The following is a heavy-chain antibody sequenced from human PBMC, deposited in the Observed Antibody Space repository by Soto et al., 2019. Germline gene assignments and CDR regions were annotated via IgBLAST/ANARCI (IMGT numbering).Heavy chain of an antibody. CDR1: GGSISSGGYY. D-gene: IGHD2-2*03. J-gene: IGHJ4*02. CDR3: AREGNLGRWIQPLDS. Sequence: SETLSLTCTVSGGSISSGGYYWSWIRQHPGKGLEWIGYIYYSGSTYYNQSLKSRVTISVDTSKNQFSLKLSSVTASDTAVYYCAREGNLGRWIQPLDSWGQGTLVTVS. CDR2: IYYSGST. V-gene: IGHV4-31*03.